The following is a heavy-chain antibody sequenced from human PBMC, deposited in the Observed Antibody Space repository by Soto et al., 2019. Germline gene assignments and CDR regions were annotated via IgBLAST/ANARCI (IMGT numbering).Heavy chain of an antibody. CDR2: IYHSGST. D-gene: IGHD2-21*02. CDR1: GGSISSDGYS. J-gene: IGHJ4*02. CDR3: ARGVAVVVTAYFNY. V-gene: IGHV4-30-2*01. Sequence: SLSLTCAVSGGSISSDGYSWSWIRRPPGKGQEWIGYIYHSGSTYYNPSLKSRFTISVDRSKNQFSLKLSSVTAADAAVYYCARGVAVVVTAYFNYWGQGTLVTVSS.